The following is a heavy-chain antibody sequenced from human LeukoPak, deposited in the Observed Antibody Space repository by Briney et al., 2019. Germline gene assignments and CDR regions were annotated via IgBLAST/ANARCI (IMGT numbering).Heavy chain of an antibody. J-gene: IGHJ3*02. CDR1: GGSISSSSYY. D-gene: IGHD3-16*02. CDR2: IYYSGST. Sequence: PSETLSLTCTVSGGSISSSSYYWGWIRQPPGKGLEWIGSIYYSGSTNYNPSLKSRVTISVDTSKNQFSLRLSSVTAADTAVYYCATQKYDYVWGSYRYDAFDIWGQGTMVTVSS. CDR3: ATQKYDYVWGSYRYDAFDI. V-gene: IGHV4-39*07.